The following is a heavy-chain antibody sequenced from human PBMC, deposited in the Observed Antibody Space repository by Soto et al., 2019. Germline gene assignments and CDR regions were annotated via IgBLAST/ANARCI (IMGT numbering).Heavy chain of an antibody. D-gene: IGHD4-17*01. CDR3: ARVNGDYVSRWYFDL. Sequence: ASVKVSCKASGYTFTGYYMHWVRQAPGQGLEWMGWINPNSGGTNYAQKFQGWVTTTRGTSISTAYMELSRLRSDDTAVYYCARVNGDYVSRWYFDLWGRGTLVTVSS. CDR2: INPNSGGT. V-gene: IGHV1-2*04. CDR1: GYTFTGYY. J-gene: IGHJ2*01.